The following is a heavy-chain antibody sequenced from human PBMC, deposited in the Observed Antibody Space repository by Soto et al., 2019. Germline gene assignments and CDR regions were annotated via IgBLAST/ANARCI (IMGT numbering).Heavy chain of an antibody. CDR2: ISWDGGST. CDR1: GVTFDDYT. V-gene: IGHV3-43*01. J-gene: IGHJ6*02. Sequence: PGGSLRLSCAASGVTFDDYTMHWVRQAPGKGLEWVSLISWDGGSTYYADSVKGRFTISRDNSKNSLYLQMNSLRTEDTALYYCAKDGLHYYYGMDVWGQGTTVTVSS. CDR3: AKDGLHYYYGMDV.